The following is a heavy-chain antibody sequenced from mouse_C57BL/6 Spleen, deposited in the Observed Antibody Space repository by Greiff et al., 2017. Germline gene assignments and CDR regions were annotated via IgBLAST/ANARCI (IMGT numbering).Heavy chain of an antibody. V-gene: IGHV1-69*01. D-gene: IGHD3-2*01. Sequence: VKLQQPGAELVMPGASVKLSCKASGYTFTSYWMHWVKQRPGQGLEWIGEIDPSDSYTNYNQKFKGKSTLTVDKSSSTAYMQLSSLTSEDSAVYYCARRRQTALDYWGQGTTLTVSS. CDR1: GYTFTSYW. CDR2: IDPSDSYT. J-gene: IGHJ2*01. CDR3: ARRRQTALDY.